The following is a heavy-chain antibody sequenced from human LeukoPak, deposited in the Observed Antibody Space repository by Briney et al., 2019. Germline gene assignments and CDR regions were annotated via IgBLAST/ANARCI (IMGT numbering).Heavy chain of an antibody. D-gene: IGHD6-19*01. CDR3: ARGSGWFLPFDY. CDR2: IYYSGST. Sequence: SETLSLTCTVSGGSISSSSYYWGWIRQPPGKGLEWIGSIYYSGSTYYNPPLKSRVTISVDTSKNQFSLKLSSVTAADTAVYYCARGSGWFLPFDYWGQGTLVTVSS. J-gene: IGHJ4*02. CDR1: GGSISSSSYY. V-gene: IGHV4-39*07.